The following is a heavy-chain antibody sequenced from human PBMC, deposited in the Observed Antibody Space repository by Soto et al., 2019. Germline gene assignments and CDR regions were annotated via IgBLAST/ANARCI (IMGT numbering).Heavy chain of an antibody. CDR3: AHSRNLITEEAQVGDFDY. Sequence: QITLKESGPTQVKPTQTLTLTCSFSGFSLNTDGEGVGWVRQPPGEAMEWLALIYWDDDERYSPSLKTRLTITTDPSKNQVVLIMTTMDPVDTATYYCAHSRNLITEEAQVGDFDYWGQGTLVTVSS. D-gene: IGHD3-10*01. CDR2: IYWDDDE. V-gene: IGHV2-5*02. CDR1: GFSLNTDGEG. J-gene: IGHJ4*02.